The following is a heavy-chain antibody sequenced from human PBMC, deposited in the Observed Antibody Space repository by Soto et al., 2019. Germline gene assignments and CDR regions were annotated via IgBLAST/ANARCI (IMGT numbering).Heavy chain of an antibody. CDR1: GGSIIRYY. Sequence: SETLSLTSTVSGGSIIRYYWSWIRQPPGKGLEWVGYIYYSGSTNYDPSLKSRVTMSVDRSKDQVSLMLTSVTDADTAFYYGARGLEVLAATPQWDYGGQGALVPVSS. D-gene: IGHD2-15*01. V-gene: IGHV4-59*12. CDR2: IYYSGST. J-gene: IGHJ4*02. CDR3: ARGLEVLAATPQWDY.